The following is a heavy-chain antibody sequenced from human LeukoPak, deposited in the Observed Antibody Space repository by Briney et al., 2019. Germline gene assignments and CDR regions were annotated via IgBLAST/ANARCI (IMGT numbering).Heavy chain of an antibody. J-gene: IGHJ6*02. CDR3: IEGIQVFRGNYYYYGMDV. Sequence: GGSLRLSCAASGFTFSSYAMHWVRQAPGKGLEWVAVISYDGSNKYYADSVKGRFTISRDNSKNTLYLQMSSLRAEDTAVYYCIEGIQVFRGNYYYYGMDVWGQGTTVTASS. CDR2: ISYDGSNK. D-gene: IGHD3-10*01. V-gene: IGHV3-30-3*01. CDR1: GFTFSSYA.